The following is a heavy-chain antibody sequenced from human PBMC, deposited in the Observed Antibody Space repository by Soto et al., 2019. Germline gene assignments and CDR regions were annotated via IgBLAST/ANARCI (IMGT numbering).Heavy chain of an antibody. D-gene: IGHD6-13*01. J-gene: IGHJ5*01. V-gene: IGHV3-23*01. CDR1: GFTFSSYE. CDR2: ISGSGGST. Sequence: GGSLRLSCAASGFTFSSYEMNWVRQAPGKGLEWVSYISGSGGSTYYADSVKGRFTISRDNSKNTLYLQMNSLRAEDTAVYYCAKDPLDSSSWYGGSWFDSWGQGTLVTVSS. CDR3: AKDPLDSSSWYGGSWFDS.